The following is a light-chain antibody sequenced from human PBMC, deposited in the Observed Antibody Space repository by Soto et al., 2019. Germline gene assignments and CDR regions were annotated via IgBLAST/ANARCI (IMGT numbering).Light chain of an antibody. V-gene: IGLV2-23*01. CDR1: SSDVGSYNL. CDR2: EGS. Sequence: QSALTQPATVSGSPGQSITISCTGTSSDVGSYNLVSWYQQHPGKAPKLMIYEGSKRHSGVSNRFSGSKSGNTASLTISGLQAEDEADSYCCSYAGSSTSVVFGGGTKLTVL. J-gene: IGLJ2*01. CDR3: CSYAGSSTSVV.